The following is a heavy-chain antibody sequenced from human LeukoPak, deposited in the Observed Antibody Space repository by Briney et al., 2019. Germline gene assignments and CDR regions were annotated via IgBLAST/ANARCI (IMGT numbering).Heavy chain of an antibody. CDR3: AREDYPRYYYYGMDV. V-gene: IGHV1-18*01. CDR2: ISAYNGNT. CDR1: GGTFSSYA. J-gene: IGHJ6*02. D-gene: IGHD4/OR15-4a*01. Sequence: GASVKVSCKASGGTFSSYAISWVRQAPGQGLEWMGWISAYNGNTNYAQKLQGRVTMTTDTSTSTAYMELRSLRSDDTAVYYCAREDYPRYYYYGMDVWGQGTTVTVSS.